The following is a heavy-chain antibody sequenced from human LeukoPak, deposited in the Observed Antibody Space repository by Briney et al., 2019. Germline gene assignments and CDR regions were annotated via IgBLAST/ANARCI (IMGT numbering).Heavy chain of an antibody. V-gene: IGHV3-21*01. J-gene: IGHJ4*02. CDR2: ISSSSSYI. D-gene: IGHD3-22*01. Sequence: GGSLRLSCAASGFTFSSYSMNWVRQAPGKGLEWVSSISSSSSYIYYADSVKGRFTISRDNAKNSLYLQMNSLRAEDTAVYYCARDRCFPYYYDSSGYYFDYWGQGTLVTVSS. CDR3: ARDRCFPYYYDSSGYYFDY. CDR1: GFTFSSYS.